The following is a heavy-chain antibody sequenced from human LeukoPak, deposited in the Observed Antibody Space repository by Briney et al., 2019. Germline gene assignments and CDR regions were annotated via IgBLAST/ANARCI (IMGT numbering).Heavy chain of an antibody. D-gene: IGHD1-26*01. V-gene: IGHV3-66*01. Sequence: GGSLRLSCAASGFTVSGNYMNWVRQAPGKGLEWVSVIYSGGSTYYTDSVKGRFTISRDNSKNTLYLQMNNLRVEDTAVYYCARGPQGKSGSPPYYFDYWGQETLVTVSS. CDR3: ARGPQGKSGSPPYYFDY. J-gene: IGHJ4*02. CDR1: GFTVSGNY. CDR2: IYSGGST.